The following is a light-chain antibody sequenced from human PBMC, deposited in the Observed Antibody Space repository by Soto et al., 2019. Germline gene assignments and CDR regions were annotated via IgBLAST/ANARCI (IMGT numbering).Light chain of an antibody. Sequence: EIVLTQSPGTLSLSAGERASLYSRASQNVSRNYLAWYQQKPGQAPRLLIYGAFSGAPGSPDRFSGSGSGTDFTLTISRLEPEDFAVYYCQQYESSPVTFGQGTKVDIK. J-gene: IGKJ1*01. V-gene: IGKV3-20*01. CDR1: QNVSRNY. CDR2: GAF. CDR3: QQYESSPVT.